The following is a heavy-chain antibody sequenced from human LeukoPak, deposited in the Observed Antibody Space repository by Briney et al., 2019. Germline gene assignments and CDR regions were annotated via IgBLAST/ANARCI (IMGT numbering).Heavy chain of an antibody. CDR1: GGSISSYY. CDR2: IYYSGST. CDR3: ARDCGDCYSPRYYGMDV. V-gene: IGHV4-59*01. Sequence: SETLSLTCTVSGGSISSYYWSWIRQPPGKGLEWIGYIYYSGSTNYNPSLKSRVTISVDTSKNQFSLKLSSVTAADAAVYYGARDCGDCYSPRYYGMDVWGQGTTVTVSS. J-gene: IGHJ6*02. D-gene: IGHD2-21*02.